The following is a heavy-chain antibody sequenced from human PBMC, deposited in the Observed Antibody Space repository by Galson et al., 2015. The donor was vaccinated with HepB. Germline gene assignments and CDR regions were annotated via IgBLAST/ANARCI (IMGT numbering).Heavy chain of an antibody. CDR1: GFTFSSYT. Sequence: SLRLSCAASGFTFSSYTMHWVRRAPGKGLEWVALISYDGRNKYYVDSVKGRFTISRDNSKNTLYLQMNSLRAEDTAVYYCARDKLETVAGTGYFQHWGQGTLVTVSS. D-gene: IGHD6-19*01. J-gene: IGHJ1*01. CDR2: ISYDGRNK. V-gene: IGHV3-30*04. CDR3: ARDKLETVAGTGYFQH.